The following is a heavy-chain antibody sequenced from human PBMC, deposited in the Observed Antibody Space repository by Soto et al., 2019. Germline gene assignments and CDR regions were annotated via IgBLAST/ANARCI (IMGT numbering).Heavy chain of an antibody. Sequence: ASVKLCWEASRVDFPANYIHWGRQAPGQGLEWIGWINPKSGGTNYPQRFQGRVTMTRDTSLSTVYMTLTMMTSDDTAVYYCARDLAKGGGGAGFDYCGQATLVTV. CDR2: INPKSGGT. CDR1: RVDFPANY. CDR3: ARDLAKGGGGAGFDY. V-gene: IGHV1-2*02. J-gene: IGHJ4*02. D-gene: IGHD3-16*01.